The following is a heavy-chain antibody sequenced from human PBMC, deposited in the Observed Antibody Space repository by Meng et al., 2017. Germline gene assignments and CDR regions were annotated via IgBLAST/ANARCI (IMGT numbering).Heavy chain of an antibody. CDR3: ARDEDISAAGKLFGDY. V-gene: IGHV1-2*06. CDR1: GYNFPDYY. CDR2: INPKSGDT. D-gene: IGHD6-25*01. J-gene: IGHJ4*02. Sequence: VPMVQACAEVKKTGASVKASCKTSGYNFPDYYIHWVRRAPGPGLEWMGRINPKSGDTHYAQKFQARVTMTGDTSISTAYMELSGLRSDDTAMYYCARDEDISAAGKLFGDYWGQGTLVTVSS.